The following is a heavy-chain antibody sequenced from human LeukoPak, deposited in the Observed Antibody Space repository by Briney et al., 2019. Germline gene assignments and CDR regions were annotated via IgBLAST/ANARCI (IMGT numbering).Heavy chain of an antibody. CDR1: ALTFDDYA. D-gene: IGHD5-24*01. CDR2: TSEDGGST. J-gene: IGHJ4*02. Sequence: ARSLRRSYAPPALTFDDYALHWFRQAPGKGLEWLSLTSEDGGSTYYADAVKGRFTICRDNSKYSLYLQMNSLRTEDTALYYCAKEEVGGDGYNDYWGQGTLATVAS. V-gene: IGHV3-43*02. CDR3: AKEEVGGDGYNDY.